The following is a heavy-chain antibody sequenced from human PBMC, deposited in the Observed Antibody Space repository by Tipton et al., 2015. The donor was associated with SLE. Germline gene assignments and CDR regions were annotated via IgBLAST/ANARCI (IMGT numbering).Heavy chain of an antibody. J-gene: IGHJ4*02. Sequence: QVQLVQSGGGLGQPGRSLRLSCTASGFTFGDYAMSWVRQAPGKGLEWIGYIYYSRRPNYNRSLKSRVTISVDTSRDQVSLNLTSVTAADTAVYYCARWAYDHVWGSQYYFDRWGQGTLVTVSS. CDR2: IYYSRRP. CDR3: ARWAYDHVWGSQYYFDR. V-gene: IGHV4-59*01. CDR1: GFTFGDYA. D-gene: IGHD3-16*01.